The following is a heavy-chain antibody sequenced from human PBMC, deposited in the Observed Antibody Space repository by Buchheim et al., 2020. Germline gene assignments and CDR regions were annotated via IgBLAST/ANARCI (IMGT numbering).Heavy chain of an antibody. J-gene: IGHJ4*02. CDR3: AKHRCSSTSCFGTYFDY. Sequence: EVQLVESGGGLVQPGGSLRLSCAASGFTFSSYAMSWVRQAPGKGLEWVSAISGRGGSTYYADSVKGRFTISRDKSKNTLYLQMNSLRAEDTAVYYCAKHRCSSTSCFGTYFDYWGQGTL. CDR1: GFTFSSYA. CDR2: ISGRGGST. D-gene: IGHD2-2*01. V-gene: IGHV3-23*04.